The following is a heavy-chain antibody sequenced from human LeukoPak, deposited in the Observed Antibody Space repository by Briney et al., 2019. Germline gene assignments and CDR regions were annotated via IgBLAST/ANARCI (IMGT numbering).Heavy chain of an antibody. V-gene: IGHV3-21*01. CDR2: IGGSGRSI. CDR3: AREMTTEAFDY. CDR1: GFTFSTYS. Sequence: GGSLRLSCAASGFTFSTYSMNWVRQAPGKGLEWVSCIGGSGRSIYYADSVKGRFTISRDNAKNSLYLQMNSLRAEDTAVYYCAREMTTEAFDYWGQGTLVTDSS. J-gene: IGHJ4*02. D-gene: IGHD4-11*01.